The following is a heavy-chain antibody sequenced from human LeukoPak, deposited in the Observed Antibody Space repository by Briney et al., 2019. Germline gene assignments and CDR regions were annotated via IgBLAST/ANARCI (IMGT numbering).Heavy chain of an antibody. V-gene: IGHV3-30*03. CDR3: AAQPCSVGRCYLDY. D-gene: IGHD2-15*01. CDR1: EFTFSSYW. CDR2: ISYHGRDT. Sequence: PGGSLRLSCAASEFTFSSYWMSWVRQAPGKGLEWVAVISYHGRDTYYADSVKGRFTISRDNSKNTLYLQLNSLGAEDTAVYYCAAQPCSVGRCYLDYWGQGTLVTVSS. J-gene: IGHJ4*02.